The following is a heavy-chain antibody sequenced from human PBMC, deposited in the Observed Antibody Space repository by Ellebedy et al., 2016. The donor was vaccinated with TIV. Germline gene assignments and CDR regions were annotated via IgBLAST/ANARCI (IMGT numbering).Heavy chain of an antibody. CDR3: SSINEGDVDK. CDR1: GFTFSNNW. Sequence: GGSLRLXXAASGFTFSNNWMHWVRQAPGKGPVWVSRINRDGSETNYADSVKGRFTTSRDNAKNTLYLQMNSLRAEDTAVYYCSSINEGDVDKWGQGTLVTVSS. J-gene: IGHJ4*02. D-gene: IGHD2-8*01. CDR2: INRDGSET. V-gene: IGHV3-74*01.